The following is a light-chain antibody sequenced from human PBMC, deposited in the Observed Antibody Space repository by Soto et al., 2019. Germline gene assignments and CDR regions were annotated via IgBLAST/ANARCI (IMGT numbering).Light chain of an antibody. CDR2: KVS. J-gene: IGKJ5*01. V-gene: IGKV2-24*01. CDR3: QHYNSFPIT. Sequence: DILMTQTPLSSPVTLGQAASISCRSSQSLLHSDGNTYLSGFQQRPGQPPRLLIYKVSDRFSGVPDRFSGSGAGTDFTLTISRVEAEDIGTYYCQHYNSFPITFGQGTRLEIK. CDR1: QSLLHSDGNTY.